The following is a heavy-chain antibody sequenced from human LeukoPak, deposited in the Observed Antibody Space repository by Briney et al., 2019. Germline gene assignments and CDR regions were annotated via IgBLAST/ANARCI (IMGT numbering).Heavy chain of an antibody. CDR2: IGGSGDKT. Sequence: GVSLRLSCAASGFTFNRNAISWVRQAPGKGLEWVSTIGGSGDKTFYADSVKGRFTISRDNSKNMLHLQMSSLTGEDTALYYCVRRGDASSGWGDHDYWGQGALVTVSS. CDR3: VRRGDASSGWGDHDY. D-gene: IGHD6-19*01. CDR1: GFTFNRNA. J-gene: IGHJ4*02. V-gene: IGHV3-23*01.